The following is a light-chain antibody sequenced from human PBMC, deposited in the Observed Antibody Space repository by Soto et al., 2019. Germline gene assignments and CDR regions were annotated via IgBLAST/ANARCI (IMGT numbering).Light chain of an antibody. Sequence: DIVMTQSPDSLAVSLGERATINCKSSQSVLYRSNNKNHLAWYQHKPGQPPKLLIYWASTRESGVPDRFSGSGSGTDFTLTISSLRTEDVAVYYCQQYYTTPLTFGGGTKVEI. CDR1: QSVLYRSNNKNH. V-gene: IGKV4-1*01. J-gene: IGKJ4*01. CDR3: QQYYTTPLT. CDR2: WAS.